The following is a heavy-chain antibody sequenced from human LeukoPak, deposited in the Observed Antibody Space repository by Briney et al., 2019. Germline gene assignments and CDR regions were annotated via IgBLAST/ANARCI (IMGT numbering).Heavy chain of an antibody. Sequence: GGSPRLSCAASGFTFISYWMSWVRQAPGKGLEWVANIKQDGSETYYVDSVKGRFTISRDNAKNSLYLQMNSLSAEDTAVYYCARPSDYYYDSSGYSVWGQGTLVTVSS. J-gene: IGHJ4*02. CDR2: IKQDGSET. D-gene: IGHD3-22*01. V-gene: IGHV3-7*01. CDR3: ARPSDYYYDSSGYSV. CDR1: GFTFISYW.